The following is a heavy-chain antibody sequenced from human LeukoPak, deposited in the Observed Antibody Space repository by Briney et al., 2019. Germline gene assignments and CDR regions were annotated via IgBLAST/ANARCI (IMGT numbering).Heavy chain of an antibody. D-gene: IGHD2-2*01. CDR3: ASTIVVVPAAIPYYYGMDV. V-gene: IGHV1-69*06. J-gene: IGHJ6*04. CDR2: IIPIFGTA. Sequence: SVKVSCKASGGSFSSYAISWVRHTPEPGLEWMGGIIPIFGTANYAQKFQGRVTITADKSTRTAYMELSSLRSEDTAVYYCASTIVVVPAAIPYYYGMDVWGKGTTVTVSS. CDR1: GGSFSSYA.